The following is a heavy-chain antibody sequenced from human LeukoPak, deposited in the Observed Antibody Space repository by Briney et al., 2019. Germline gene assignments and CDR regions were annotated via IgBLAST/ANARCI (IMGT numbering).Heavy chain of an antibody. CDR2: INTGGRT. D-gene: IGHD6-13*01. Sequence: PSETLSLTCTVSGDSISRYYWSWIRHPPGKGLEWIGYINTGGRTDCNPTLKSRVTISVDTSKNQSSLNLISVTAADTAVYYCARLPAAPGNYYYYYMDVWAKGTTVTVSS. V-gene: IGHV4-4*09. CDR3: ARLPAAPGNYYYYYMDV. CDR1: GDSISRYY. J-gene: IGHJ6*03.